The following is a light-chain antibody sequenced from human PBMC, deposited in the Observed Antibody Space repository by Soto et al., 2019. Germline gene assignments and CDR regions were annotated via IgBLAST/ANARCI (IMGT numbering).Light chain of an antibody. CDR1: LTGNNNY. J-gene: IGKJ1*01. Sequence: IVLTQSPGTLSLSPGERATLSCRASLTGNNNYLAWYQHKSGQAPRLLIYGVYTRATGIPDRFTGSGSGTEFPLTITRLEPEDSAVYFCQQYGYSRWTFGQGTKVEIK. CDR2: GVY. V-gene: IGKV3-20*01. CDR3: QQYGYSRWT.